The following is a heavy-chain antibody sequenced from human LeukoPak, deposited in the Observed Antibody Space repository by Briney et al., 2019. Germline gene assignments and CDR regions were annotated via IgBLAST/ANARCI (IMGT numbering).Heavy chain of an antibody. J-gene: IGHJ4*02. V-gene: IGHV1-18*01. CDR2: ISAYNGNT. Sequence: GASVKVSCKASGYIFNDFDINWVRQAPGQGLEWMGWISAYNGNTNYAQKLQGRDTMTTDTSTSTAYMELRSLRSDDTAVYYCARGDGRTGEDYWGQGTLVTVSS. D-gene: IGHD7-27*01. CDR1: GYIFNDFD. CDR3: ARGDGRTGEDY.